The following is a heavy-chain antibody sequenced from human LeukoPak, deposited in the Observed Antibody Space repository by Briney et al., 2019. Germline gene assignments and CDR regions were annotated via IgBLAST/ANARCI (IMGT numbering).Heavy chain of an antibody. CDR1: GYTFTSYY. Sequence: PWASVKVSCKASGYTFTSYYMHWVRQAPGQGLEWMGIINPSGGSTSYAQKFQGRVTMTRDMSTSTVYMELSSLRSEDTAVYYCARARPSDDFWSGPSGGDYFDYWGQGTLVTVSS. CDR3: ARARPSDDFWSGPSGGDYFDY. CDR2: INPSGGST. V-gene: IGHV1-46*01. D-gene: IGHD3-3*01. J-gene: IGHJ4*02.